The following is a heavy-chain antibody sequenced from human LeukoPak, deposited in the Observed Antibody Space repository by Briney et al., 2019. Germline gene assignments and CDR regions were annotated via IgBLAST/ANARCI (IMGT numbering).Heavy chain of an antibody. CDR1: GFTFSDYY. V-gene: IGHV3-11*01. Sequence: GGSLRLACAASGFTFSDYYMSWIRQAPGKGLEWVSYISSTAGTIKYADSVKGRFTISRDNAKNSLFLQMNSLRAEDTAVYYCARVGEGPGSGWSHRGYYFDYWGQGTLVTVSS. D-gene: IGHD6-19*01. CDR3: ARVGEGPGSGWSHRGYYFDY. CDR2: ISSTAGTI. J-gene: IGHJ4*02.